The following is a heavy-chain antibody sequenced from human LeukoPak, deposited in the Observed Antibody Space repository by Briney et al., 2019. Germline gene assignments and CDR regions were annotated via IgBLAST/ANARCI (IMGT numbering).Heavy chain of an antibody. CDR2: IYYSGST. Sequence: SETLSLTCTVSGGSISSYYWSWIRQPPGKGLEWIGYIYYSGSTNYNPSLKSRVTMSVDTSKNQFSLKLSSVTAADTAVYYCARDGHLIFDYWGQGTLVTVSS. CDR3: ARDGHLIFDY. J-gene: IGHJ4*02. V-gene: IGHV4-59*12. CDR1: GGSISSYY.